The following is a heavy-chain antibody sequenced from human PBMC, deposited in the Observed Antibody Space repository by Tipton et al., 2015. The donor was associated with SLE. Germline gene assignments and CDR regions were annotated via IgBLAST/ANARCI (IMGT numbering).Heavy chain of an antibody. CDR1: GGSIRSYY. CDR3: ARERLYSSSNWYHFDY. D-gene: IGHD6-13*01. J-gene: IGHJ4*02. Sequence: TLSLTCTVSGGSIRSYYWSWIRQPPGKGLEWIGYIYYSGSTNYIPSLKSRVTISGDTSKNQVFLSLNSVTAADTAVYYCARERLYSSSNWYHFDYWGQGALVTVSS. CDR2: IYYSGST. V-gene: IGHV4-59*12.